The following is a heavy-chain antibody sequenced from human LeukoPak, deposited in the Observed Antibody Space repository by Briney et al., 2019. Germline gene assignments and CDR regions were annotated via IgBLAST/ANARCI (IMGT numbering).Heavy chain of an antibody. Sequence: SVKVSCKASGGTFSSYAISWVRQAPGQGLEWMGGVIPIFGTANYAQKFQGRVTITTDESTSTAYMELSSLRSEDTAVYYCASPADINGYYFDYWGQGTLVTVSS. J-gene: IGHJ4*02. V-gene: IGHV1-69*05. CDR2: VIPIFGTA. CDR3: ASPADINGYYFDY. CDR1: GGTFSSYA. D-gene: IGHD2-15*01.